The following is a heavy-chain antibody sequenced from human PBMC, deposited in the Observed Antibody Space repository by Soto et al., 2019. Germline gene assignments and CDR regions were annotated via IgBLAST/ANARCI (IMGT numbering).Heavy chain of an antibody. J-gene: IGHJ5*02. CDR1: GGTFSSYA. CDR2: IIPIFGTA. V-gene: IGHV1-69*13. Sequence: ASVKVSCKASGGTFSSYAISWVRQAPGQGLEWMGGIIPIFGTANYAQKFQGRVTITADESTSTAYMELSSLRSEDTAVYHCARDPSSSGWYEGFDPWGQGTLVTVSS. D-gene: IGHD6-19*01. CDR3: ARDPSSSGWYEGFDP.